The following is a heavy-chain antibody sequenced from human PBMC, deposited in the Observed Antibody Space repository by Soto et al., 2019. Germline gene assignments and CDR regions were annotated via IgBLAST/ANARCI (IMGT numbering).Heavy chain of an antibody. CDR3: ERDRGSNSGYYDYYYYGTDV. CDR2: ISYDGSNK. D-gene: IGHD3-3*01. V-gene: IGHV3-30-3*01. CDR1: GFTFSSYA. J-gene: IGHJ6*02. Sequence: GGSLRLSCVASGFTFSSYAMHWVRQAPGKGLEWVAVISYDGSNKYYADSVKGRFTISRDNSKNTLYLQMNSLRAEDTAVYYCERDRGSNSGYYDYYYYGTDVWGQGTTVTDSS.